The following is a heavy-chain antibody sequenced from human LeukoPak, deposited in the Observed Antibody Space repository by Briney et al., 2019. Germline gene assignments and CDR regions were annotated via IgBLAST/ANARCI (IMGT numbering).Heavy chain of an antibody. CDR3: ARKNKLLWFGELRGWFDP. CDR2: IIPIFGTA. V-gene: IGHV1-69*05. J-gene: IGHJ5*02. Sequence: SVKVSCKASGGTFSSYAISWVRQAPGQGLEWMGGIIPIFGTANYAQKFQGRVTITTDESTSTAYMELSSLRSEATAVHYCARKNKLLWFGELRGWFDPWGQGTLVTVSS. CDR1: GGTFSSYA. D-gene: IGHD3-10*01.